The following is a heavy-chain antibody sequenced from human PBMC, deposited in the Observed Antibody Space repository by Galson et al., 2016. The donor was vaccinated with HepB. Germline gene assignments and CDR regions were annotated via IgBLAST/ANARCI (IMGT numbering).Heavy chain of an antibody. CDR1: GFTFGDYF. D-gene: IGHD2-2*01. J-gene: IGHJ4*02. Sequence: SLRLSCATSGFTFGDYFMSWFRQAPGKGLEWVGFIRSKAYGGSTEYAASVKDIFIFSRDDSKNIAFMQMSSLKTEDTDVYHCTIGRGWSSARCWHFDKWGQGTPVTVSS. CDR2: IRSKAYGGST. V-gene: IGHV3-49*03. CDR3: TIGRGWSSARCWHFDK.